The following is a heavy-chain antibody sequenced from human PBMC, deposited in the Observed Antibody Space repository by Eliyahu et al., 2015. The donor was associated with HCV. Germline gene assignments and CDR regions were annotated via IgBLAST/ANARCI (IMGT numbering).Heavy chain of an antibody. CDR1: GXTFSXYA. CDR2: IIPIFGTA. D-gene: IGHD3-3*02. V-gene: IGHV1-69*01. Sequence: QVQLVQSGAEVKKPGSSVKVSCKASGXTFSXYAXSWVRQAPGQGLEWMGGIIPIFGTANYAQKFQGRVTITADESTSTAYMELSSLRSEDTAVYYCARDAIVESYYYYYMDVWGKGTTVTVSS. J-gene: IGHJ6*03. CDR3: ARDAIVESYYYYYMDV.